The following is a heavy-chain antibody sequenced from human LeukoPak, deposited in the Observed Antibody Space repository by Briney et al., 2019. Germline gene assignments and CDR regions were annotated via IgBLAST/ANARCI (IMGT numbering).Heavy chain of an antibody. Sequence: PGGSLRLSCAVSGFTFSSYAMRWVRPAPGKGLEWVSTISGSGGSTYYADSVKGRFTISRDNSKNTLYVQMHSLRAEDTAVYYCAKSRDYHDSSALQHWGQGTLVTVSS. CDR2: ISGSGGST. J-gene: IGHJ1*01. CDR3: AKSRDYHDSSALQH. V-gene: IGHV3-23*01. CDR1: GFTFSSYA. D-gene: IGHD3-22*01.